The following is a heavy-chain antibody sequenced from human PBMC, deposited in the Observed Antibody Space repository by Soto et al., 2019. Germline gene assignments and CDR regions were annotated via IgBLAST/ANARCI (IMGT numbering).Heavy chain of an antibody. Sequence: SETLSLTCTVSGDSIISSDFYWGWVRQPPGKGLEWIGSIFYLGSSYYDPSLKSRVTMSVDTSKNQFSLRLRSVTAADTALYFCARHSLALRKNNWFDPWGQGIMVTVSS. CDR2: IFYLGSS. CDR1: GDSIISSDFY. CDR3: ARHSLALRKNNWFDP. D-gene: IGHD3-3*02. J-gene: IGHJ5*02. V-gene: IGHV4-39*01.